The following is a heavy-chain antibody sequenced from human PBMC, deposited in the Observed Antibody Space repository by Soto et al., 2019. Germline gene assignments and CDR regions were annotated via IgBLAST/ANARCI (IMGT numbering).Heavy chain of an antibody. CDR3: ARYDSSGYYWPYYYYGMAV. D-gene: IGHD3-22*01. V-gene: IGHV3-21*01. CDR2: ISSSSSYI. J-gene: IGHJ6*02. Sequence: GGSLRLSCAASGFTFSTYSMNWVRQAPGKGLDWVSSISSSSSYIYYADSVKGRFTISRDNAKNSLYLQMNSLRAEDTAVYYCARYDSSGYYWPYYYYGMAVWGQGTTVTVSS. CDR1: GFTFSTYS.